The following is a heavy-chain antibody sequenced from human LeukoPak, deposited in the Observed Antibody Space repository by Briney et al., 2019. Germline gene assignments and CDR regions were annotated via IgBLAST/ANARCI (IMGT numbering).Heavy chain of an antibody. CDR3: AKSPLRAAAGEWIDP. J-gene: IGHJ5*02. Sequence: GGSLRLSCAASGFTFSSYAMSWVRQAPGKGLEWVSAISGSGGSTYYADSVKGRFTISRDNSKNTLHLQMNSLRAEDTAVYYCAKSPLRAAAGEWIDPWGQGILVTVSS. V-gene: IGHV3-23*01. D-gene: IGHD6-13*01. CDR1: GFTFSSYA. CDR2: ISGSGGST.